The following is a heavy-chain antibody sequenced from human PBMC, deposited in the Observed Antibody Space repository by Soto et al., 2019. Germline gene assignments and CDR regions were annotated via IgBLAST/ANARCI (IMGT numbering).Heavy chain of an antibody. Sequence: QVQLQESGPGLVQPSQTLSLTYTVSGGSVSSGGYWSWIRQHPGKGLEWIGYIYYRGTTYYNPSLRSRFTISVDTSKNQFSLRLTSVTAADTAVYYCAGIVVEEAAQFDSWGQGTLVTVSS. CDR2: IYYRGTT. J-gene: IGHJ4*02. CDR1: GGSVSSGGY. CDR3: AGIVVEEAAQFDS. V-gene: IGHV4-31*03. D-gene: IGHD2-2*01.